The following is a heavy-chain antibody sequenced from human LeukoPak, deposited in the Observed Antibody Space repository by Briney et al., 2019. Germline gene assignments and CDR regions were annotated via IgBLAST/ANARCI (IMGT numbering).Heavy chain of an antibody. CDR2: IYYSGST. CDR3: ARDCSGGSCYIDY. V-gene: IGHV4-30-4*08. Sequence: SETLSLTCTVSGGSMSTFYWSWIRQPPGKGLEWIGYIYYSGSTYHNPSLKSRVTISVDTSKNQFSLKLSSVTAADTAVYYCARDCSGGSCYIDYWGQGTLVTVSS. CDR1: GGSMSTFY. D-gene: IGHD2-15*01. J-gene: IGHJ4*02.